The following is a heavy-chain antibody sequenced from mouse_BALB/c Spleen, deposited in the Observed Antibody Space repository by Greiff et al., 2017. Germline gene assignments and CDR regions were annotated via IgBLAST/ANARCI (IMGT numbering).Heavy chain of an antibody. CDR3: TRDGYTAWFAE. J-gene: IGHJ3*01. Sequence: QVQLQQSGPGLVAPSQSLSITCTVSGYSFTSYGVHWVRQPPGKGLEWLGVICAGGSTNYNSALMARLTISKDNSTSQVFLKMNRPPTDDTARYYCTRDGYTAWFAEWGQGTLVTVSA. CDR2: ICAGGST. V-gene: IGHV2-9*02. D-gene: IGHD1-1*01. CDR1: GYSFTSYG.